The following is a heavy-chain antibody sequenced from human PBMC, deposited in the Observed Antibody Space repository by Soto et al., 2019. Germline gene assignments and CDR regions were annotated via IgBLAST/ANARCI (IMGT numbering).Heavy chain of an antibody. J-gene: IGHJ4*02. Sequence: QVQLVQSGAEVKKPGTSVKVSCKASGYTFSTYHISWVRQATGQGLEWMGWMNPNTGNTGYAQKFRGRVTMTRNASTGTAYMELSSLRSEDTAVYYCARRKERSGPHYFDAWGQGTLVTVSS. CDR3: ARRKERSGPHYFDA. CDR2: MNPNTGNT. CDR1: GYTFSTYH. D-gene: IGHD6-25*01. V-gene: IGHV1-8*01.